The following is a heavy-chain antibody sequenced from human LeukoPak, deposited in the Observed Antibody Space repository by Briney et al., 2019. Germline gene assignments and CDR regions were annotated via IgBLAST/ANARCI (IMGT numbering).Heavy chain of an antibody. CDR3: ARDLVVSSSGWYFEVAFDI. D-gene: IGHD6-19*01. CDR2: ISSSSSYI. V-gene: IGHV3-21*01. Sequence: PGGSLRLSCAASGFTFSSYSMNWVRQAPGKGLEWVSSISSSSSYIYYADSVKGRFTISRDNAKNSLYLQMNSLRAEDTAVYYCARDLVVSSSGWYFEVAFDIWGQGTMVTVSS. J-gene: IGHJ3*02. CDR1: GFTFSSYS.